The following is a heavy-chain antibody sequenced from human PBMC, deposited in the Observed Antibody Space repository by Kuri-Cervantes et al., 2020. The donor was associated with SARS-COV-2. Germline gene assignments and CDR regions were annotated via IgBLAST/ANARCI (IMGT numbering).Heavy chain of an antibody. Sequence: GESLKISCAASGFTFSSYWMSWVRQAPGKGLEWVANIKQDGSEKYYVDSVKGRFTISRDNAKNSLYLQMNSLRAEDTAVYYCARGRDYDYVWGSYHFDYWGQGTLVTVSS. CDR1: GFTFSSYW. CDR2: IKQDGSEK. J-gene: IGHJ4*02. D-gene: IGHD3-16*01. V-gene: IGHV3-7*02. CDR3: ARGRDYDYVWGSYHFDY.